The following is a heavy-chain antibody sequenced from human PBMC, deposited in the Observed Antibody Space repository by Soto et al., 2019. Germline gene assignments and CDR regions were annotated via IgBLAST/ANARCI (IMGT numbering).Heavy chain of an antibody. D-gene: IGHD2-8*01. J-gene: IGHJ6*02. CDR1: GGSFSGYY. V-gene: IGHV4-34*01. CDR3: AGAVVSVFCTNGVCYGLRDYYGMDV. Sequence: SETLSLTCAVYGGSFSGYYRSWIRQPPGKGLEWIGEINHSGSTNYNPSLKSRVTISVDTSKNQFSLKLGSVTAADTAVYYCAGAVVSVFCTNGVCYGLRDYYGMDVWGQGTTVT. CDR2: INHSGST.